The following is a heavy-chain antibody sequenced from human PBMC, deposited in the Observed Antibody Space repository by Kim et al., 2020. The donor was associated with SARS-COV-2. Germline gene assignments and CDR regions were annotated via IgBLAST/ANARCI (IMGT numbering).Heavy chain of an antibody. CDR2: IWYDGSNK. CDR1: GFTFSSYG. J-gene: IGHJ6*02. D-gene: IGHD6-13*01. CDR3: AREVGTFSYYYGMDV. Sequence: GGSRRLSCAASGFTFSSYGMHWVRQAPGKGLEWVAVIWYDGSNKYYADSVKGRFTISRDNSKNTLYLQMNSLRAEDTAVYYCAREVGTFSYYYGMDVWGQGTTVTVSS. V-gene: IGHV3-33*01.